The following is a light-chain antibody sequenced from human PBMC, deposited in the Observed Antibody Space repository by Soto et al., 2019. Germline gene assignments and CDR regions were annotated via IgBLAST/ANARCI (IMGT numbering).Light chain of an antibody. J-gene: IGKJ3*01. CDR1: QSVSSY. CDR3: QQRSKWPRFT. V-gene: IGKV3-11*01. Sequence: EIVLTQSPATLSLSPGERATLSCRASQSVSSYLAWYQQKPDQAPRLLIYDASNRATVLPARFSGSGSGTDFTLTISRLDPEDFAVYYWQQRSKWPRFTFGPGTKVDIK. CDR2: DAS.